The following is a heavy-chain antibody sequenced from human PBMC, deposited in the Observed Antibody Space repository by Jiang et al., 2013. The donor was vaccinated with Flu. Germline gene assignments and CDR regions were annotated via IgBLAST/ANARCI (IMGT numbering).Heavy chain of an antibody. D-gene: IGHD3-3*01. J-gene: IGHJ4*02. CDR2: ISAYNGNT. Sequence: EVKKPGSSVKVSCKASGYTFTSYGISWVRQAPGQGLEWMGWISAYNGNTNYAQKLQGRVTMTRNTSISTAYMELSSLRSEDTAVYYCATAKYHLWSGYHYWGQGTLVTVSS. V-gene: IGHV1-18*01. CDR1: GYTFTSYG. CDR3: ATAKYHLWSGYHY.